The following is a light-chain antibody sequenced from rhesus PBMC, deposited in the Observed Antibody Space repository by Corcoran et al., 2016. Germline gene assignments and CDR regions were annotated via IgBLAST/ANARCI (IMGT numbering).Light chain of an antibody. J-gene: IGKJ2*01. CDR2: WAS. CDR1: QSLLDSSHNKNY. V-gene: IGKV4-1*01. Sequence: DIVMTQSPDSLAVSLGERVTINGKSSQSLLDSSHNKNYLAWDQQKPGLAPMLPIFWASTRESGVPNRVRGSGSGTDVTLTISGLRAEDVAVYSCQQYYSSYSFGQGTKVEIK. CDR3: QQYYSSYS.